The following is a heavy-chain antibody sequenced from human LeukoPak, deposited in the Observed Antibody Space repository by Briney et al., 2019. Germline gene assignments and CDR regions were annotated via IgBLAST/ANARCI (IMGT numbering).Heavy chain of an antibody. CDR1: GFTFDDRA. CDR3: TKGLRFAAALTPFDY. V-gene: IGHV3-43D*03. J-gene: IGHJ4*02. D-gene: IGHD6-13*01. Sequence: GGSLRLSCAASGFTFDDRAMHWVRQAPGKGLGWISLISWDGGTTYYADSVRGRFTISRDNSKNSVYLQMNSLRPEDTAIYYCTKGLRFAAALTPFDYWGQGTLVTVSS. CDR2: ISWDGGTT.